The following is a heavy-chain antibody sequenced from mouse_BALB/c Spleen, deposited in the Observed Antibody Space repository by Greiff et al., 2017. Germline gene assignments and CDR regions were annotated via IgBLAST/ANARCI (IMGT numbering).Heavy chain of an antibody. D-gene: IGHD1-1*01. CDR3: AFYYYGSSPFAY. V-gene: IGHV5-9-4*01. J-gene: IGHJ3*01. CDR2: ISSGGSYT. Sequence: DVMLVESGGGLVKPGGSLKLSCAASGFTFSSYAMSWVRQSPEKRLEWVAEISSGGSYTYYPDTVTGRFTISRDNAKNTLYLEMSSLRSEDTAMYYCAFYYYGSSPFAYWGQGTLVTVSA. CDR1: GFTFSSYA.